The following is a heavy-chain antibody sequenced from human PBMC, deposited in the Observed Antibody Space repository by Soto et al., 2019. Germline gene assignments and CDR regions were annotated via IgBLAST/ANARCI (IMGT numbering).Heavy chain of an antibody. CDR1: GFTFGSYA. CDR3: AKSDTALSYGFDP. CDR2: SSSSGDST. Sequence: EVQLLESGGGLVQPGGSLRLSCAASGFTFGSYAMIWVRQAPGKGLGWVSTSSSSGDSTYYADSVKGRFTVSRDNSMNTLYMQMNSLRAEDTAVYYCAKSDTALSYGFDPWGQGTLVTVSS. V-gene: IGHV3-23*01. D-gene: IGHD5-18*01. J-gene: IGHJ5*02.